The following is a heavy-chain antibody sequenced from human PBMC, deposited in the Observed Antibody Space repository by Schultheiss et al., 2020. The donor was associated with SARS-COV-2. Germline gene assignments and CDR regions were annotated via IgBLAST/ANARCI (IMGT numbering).Heavy chain of an antibody. V-gene: IGHV1-69*13. D-gene: IGHD1-26*01. J-gene: IGHJ4*02. CDR2: IIPIFGTA. Sequence: SVKVSCKASGGTFSSYAISWVRQAPGQGLEWMGGIIPIFGTANYAQKFQGRVTITADESTSTAYMELSSLRSEDTAVYYCARAFALSGGSYYYFDYWGQGTLVTVSS. CDR3: ARAFALSGGSYYYFDY. CDR1: GGTFSSYA.